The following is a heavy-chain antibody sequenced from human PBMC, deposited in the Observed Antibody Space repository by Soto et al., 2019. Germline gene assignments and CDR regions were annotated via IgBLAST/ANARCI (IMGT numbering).Heavy chain of an antibody. V-gene: IGHV4-30-2*01. D-gene: IGHD3-22*01. J-gene: IGHJ4*02. CDR1: GGSVSTGDDS. CDR3: ARMGAQYYDSSGHGYYLDT. Sequence: NPSETLSLTCDVSGGSVSTGDDSWSWIRLPPGKGLEWIGYIYHSVATYYNASLKSRVTISVDRSKNQFSLRLTSVTAADTAVYYCARMGAQYYDSSGHGYYLDTWGPGTLVTVSS. CDR2: IYHSVAT.